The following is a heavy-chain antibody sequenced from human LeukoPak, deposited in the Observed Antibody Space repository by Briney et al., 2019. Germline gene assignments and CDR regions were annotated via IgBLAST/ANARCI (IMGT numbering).Heavy chain of an antibody. CDR3: ARDGRVYYDSSGPGGY. CDR2: ISAYNGNT. Sequence: ASVKVSCKASGYTFTSYGISWVRQAPGQGREWMGWISAYNGNTNYAQKLQGRVNMTTDTSTSTAYMELRSLRSDDTVVYYCARDGRVYYDSSGPGGYWGQGTLVTVSS. J-gene: IGHJ4*02. V-gene: IGHV1-18*01. D-gene: IGHD3-22*01. CDR1: GYTFTSYG.